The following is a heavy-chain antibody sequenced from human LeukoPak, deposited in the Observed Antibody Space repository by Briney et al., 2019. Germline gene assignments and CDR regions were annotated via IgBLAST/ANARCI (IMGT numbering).Heavy chain of an antibody. CDR3: ARLNYYGSGGPDY. D-gene: IGHD3-10*01. CDR1: GGSISSSSYY. Sequence: PSETLSLTCTVSGGSISSSSYYWGWIRQPPGKGLEWIGSIYYSGSTYYNPSLKSRVTISVDTSKNQFSLKLSSVTAADTAAYYCARLNYYGSGGPDYWGQGTLVTVSS. J-gene: IGHJ4*02. CDR2: IYYSGST. V-gene: IGHV4-39*07.